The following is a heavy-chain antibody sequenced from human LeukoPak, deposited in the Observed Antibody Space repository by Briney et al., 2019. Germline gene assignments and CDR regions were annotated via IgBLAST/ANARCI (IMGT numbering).Heavy chain of an antibody. CDR2: IYSGGST. V-gene: IGHV3-66*01. D-gene: IGHD2-2*02. Sequence: GGSLRLSCAVSGFTVSSNYMSWVRQAPGKGLEWVSIIYSGGSTYYADSVKGRFTISRDNSKNILYLQMNSLRAEDTAIYYCARDLYTERGDLWGQGTMVTVSS. CDR1: GFTVSSNY. J-gene: IGHJ3*01. CDR3: ARDLYTERGDL.